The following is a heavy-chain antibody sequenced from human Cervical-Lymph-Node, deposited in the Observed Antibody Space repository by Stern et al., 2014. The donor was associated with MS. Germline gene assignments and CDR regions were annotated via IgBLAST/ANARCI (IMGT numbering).Heavy chain of an antibody. CDR2: MHYSGST. D-gene: IGHD3-16*02. V-gene: IGHV4-39*02. Sequence: QLQLQESGPGLVKPSETLSLTCTVSGDSINSSTYFWGWIRQPPGKGLEWIGNMHYSGSTYYNPSLKSRVTTSVAPTKSHFSQMLCSGTATDTAVYYCARAYVWGTFRYLDSWGQGTLVTVSS. CDR3: ARAYVWGTFRYLDS. J-gene: IGHJ4*02. CDR1: GDSINSSTYF.